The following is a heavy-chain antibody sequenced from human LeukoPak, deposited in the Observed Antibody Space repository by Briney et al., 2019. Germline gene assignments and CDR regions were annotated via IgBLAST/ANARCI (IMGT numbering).Heavy chain of an antibody. V-gene: IGHV1-18*01. CDR2: ISTYNGNT. J-gene: IGHJ4*02. CDR1: GYTFTSYG. D-gene: IGHD1-26*01. CDR3: ARDVRGELALQPDY. Sequence: ASVTVSCKASGYTFTSYGINWVRQAPGQGLEWMGWISTYNGNTNYGQKLQGRVTLTTDTSTSTAYMELRSLRSDDTAVFYCARDVRGELALQPDYWGQGTLVTVSS.